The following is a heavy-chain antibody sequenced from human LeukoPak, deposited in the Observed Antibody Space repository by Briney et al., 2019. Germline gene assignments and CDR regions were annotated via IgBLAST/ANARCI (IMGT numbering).Heavy chain of an antibody. V-gene: IGHV1-18*01. D-gene: IGHD3-22*01. CDR3: ARDRSPGSSGTPPHY. J-gene: IGHJ4*02. CDR1: GYTFTSYG. Sequence: GASVKVSCKASGYTFTSYGISWVRQAPGQGLEWMGRISAYNGNTNYAQKLQGRVTMTTDTSTSTAYMELRSLRSDDTAVYYCARDRSPGSSGTPPHYWGQGTLVTVSS. CDR2: ISAYNGNT.